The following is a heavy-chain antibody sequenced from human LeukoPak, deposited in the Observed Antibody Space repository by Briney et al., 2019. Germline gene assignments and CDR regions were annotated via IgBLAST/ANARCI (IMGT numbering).Heavy chain of an antibody. D-gene: IGHD3-3*02. V-gene: IGHV3-53*01. CDR3: ARLAGGYYYYYGMDV. Sequence: GGSLRLSCAASGFTVSSNYMSWVRQAPGKGLEWVSVIYSGGSTYYADSVKGRFTISRDNSKNTLYLQMNSLRAEDTAVYYCARLAGGYYYYYGMDVWGQGTTVTVSS. CDR1: GFTVSSNY. J-gene: IGHJ6*02. CDR2: IYSGGST.